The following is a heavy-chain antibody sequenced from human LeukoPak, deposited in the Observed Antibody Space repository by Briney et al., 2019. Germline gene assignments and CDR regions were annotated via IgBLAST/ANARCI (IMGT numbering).Heavy chain of an antibody. CDR3: ARHQLRHYYYMDV. CDR2: IYTSGST. V-gene: IGHV4-4*09. J-gene: IGHJ6*03. Sequence: PSETLSLTCTVSGGSISSYYWSWIRQPPGKGLEWIGYIYTSGSTNYNPSLKSRVTISVDTSKNQFSLKLISVTAADTAVYYCARHQLRHYYYMDVWGKGTTVTVSS. D-gene: IGHD5-18*01. CDR1: GGSISSYY.